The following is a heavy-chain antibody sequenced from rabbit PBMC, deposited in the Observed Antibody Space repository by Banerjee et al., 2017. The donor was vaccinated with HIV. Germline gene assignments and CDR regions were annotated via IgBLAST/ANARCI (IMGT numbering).Heavy chain of an antibody. CDR1: GFSFSSSYW. J-gene: IGHJ4*01. D-gene: IGHD6-1*01. V-gene: IGHV1S40*01. CDR2: IYTSIGST. Sequence: QSLEESGGDLVKPGASLTLTCTASGFSFSSSYWPCWVRQAPGKGLEWIACIYTSIGSTYYANWAKGRFTISRASSTTVTLQMTSLTAADTATYFCARGLAGYDGYGYAWSFNLWGQGTLVTVS. CDR3: ARGLAGYDGYGYAWSFNL.